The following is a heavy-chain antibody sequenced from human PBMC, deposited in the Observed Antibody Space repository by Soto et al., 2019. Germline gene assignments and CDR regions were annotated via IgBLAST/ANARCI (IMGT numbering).Heavy chain of an antibody. CDR1: GFTFSNAW. CDR3: TTKHGSGSYLLGGYYYYYMDV. Sequence: GGSLRLSCAASGFTFSNAWMSWVRQAPGKGLEWVGRIKSKTDGGTTDYAAPVKGRFTSSRDDSKNTLYLQMNSLKTEDTAVYYCTTKHGSGSYLLGGYYYYYMDVWGKGTTVTVSS. J-gene: IGHJ6*03. CDR2: IKSKTDGGTT. D-gene: IGHD3-10*01. V-gene: IGHV3-15*01.